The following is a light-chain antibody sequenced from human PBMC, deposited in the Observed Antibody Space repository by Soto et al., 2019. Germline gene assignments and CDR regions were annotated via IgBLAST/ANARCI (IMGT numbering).Light chain of an antibody. CDR1: QTIGSW. Sequence: TQSPSTLSASVGDRFTFTCRASQTIGSWLAWYQQKPGRAPKLLIFDASSLESGVPSRFSGNGSGTEFTLTISGLQPDDFASYYCQQYNSYSGMFGQGTKVDIK. CDR2: DAS. CDR3: QQYNSYSGM. V-gene: IGKV1-5*01. J-gene: IGKJ1*01.